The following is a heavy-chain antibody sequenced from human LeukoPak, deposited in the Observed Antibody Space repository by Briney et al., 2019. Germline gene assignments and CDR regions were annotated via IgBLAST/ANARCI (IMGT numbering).Heavy chain of an antibody. J-gene: IGHJ5*02. CDR2: VSGTGGRT. CDR1: GFTFSTYA. V-gene: IGHV3-23*01. Sequence: GRSLRLSCAASGFTFSTYAMSWVRQAPGKGLEWVSVVSGTGGRTYYADSVKGRFTISRDNSKNTLYLQMNSLRAEDTALYYCVKASSSSPQYNWFDAWGQGTLVTVSS. CDR3: VKASSSSPQYNWFDA. D-gene: IGHD6-6*01.